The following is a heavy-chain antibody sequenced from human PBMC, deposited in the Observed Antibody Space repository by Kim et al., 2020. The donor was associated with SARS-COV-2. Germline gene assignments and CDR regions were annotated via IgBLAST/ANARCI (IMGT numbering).Heavy chain of an antibody. V-gene: IGHV3-74*01. J-gene: IGHJ4*02. CDR2: SI. CDR3: ARGSSTICYD. Sequence: SINYADSVKGRCTVSRDNDESTLYLEMNSLRAEDTAVYYCARGSSTICYDWGQGALVTVS. D-gene: IGHD2-2*01.